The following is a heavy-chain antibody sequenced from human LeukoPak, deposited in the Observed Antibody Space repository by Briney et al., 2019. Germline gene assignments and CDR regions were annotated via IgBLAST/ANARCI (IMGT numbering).Heavy chain of an antibody. Sequence: PGGSLRLSCAASGFTFSSYWMSWVRQAPGKGREWVANIKQDGSEKYYVDSVKGRFTISRDNAKNSLYLQMNSLRAEDTAVYYCASPARGGGSWRLAGAFDIWGEGTMVTVSS. CDR3: ASPARGGGSWRLAGAFDI. V-gene: IGHV3-7*01. CDR1: GFTFSSYW. CDR2: IKQDGSEK. D-gene: IGHD2-15*01. J-gene: IGHJ3*02.